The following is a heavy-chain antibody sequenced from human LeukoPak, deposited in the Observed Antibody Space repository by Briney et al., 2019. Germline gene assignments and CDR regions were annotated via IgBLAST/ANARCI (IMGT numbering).Heavy chain of an antibody. V-gene: IGHV3-23*01. CDR1: GFTFSSYA. Sequence: SGGSLRLSCAASGFTFSSYAMSWVRQAPGKGREWGSAISGSGGSTYYADSVKGRFTISRDNSKNTLYLQMNSLRAEDTAVYYCAKHGSGSYYLWIVSGWFDPWGQGTLVTVSS. CDR3: AKHGSGSYYLWIVSGWFDP. J-gene: IGHJ5*02. CDR2: ISGSGGST. D-gene: IGHD3-10*01.